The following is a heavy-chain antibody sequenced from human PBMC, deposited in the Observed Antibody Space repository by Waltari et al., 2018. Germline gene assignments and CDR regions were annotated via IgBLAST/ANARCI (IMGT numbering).Heavy chain of an antibody. CDR3: ARTYDSSPNNRGSGAFDI. J-gene: IGHJ3*02. D-gene: IGHD3-22*01. CDR1: GYSISSGYY. CDR2: IYHSGST. Sequence: QVQLQESGPGLVKPSETLSLTCAVSGYSISSGYYWGWIRQHPGKGLEWIGSIYHSGSTYYNPSLKSRVTISVDTSKNQFSLKLSSVTAADTAVYYCARTYDSSPNNRGSGAFDIWGQGTMVTVSS. V-gene: IGHV4-38-2*01.